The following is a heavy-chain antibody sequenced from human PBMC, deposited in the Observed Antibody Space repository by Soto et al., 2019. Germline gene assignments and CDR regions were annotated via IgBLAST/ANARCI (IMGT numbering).Heavy chain of an antibody. Sequence: SVKVSCKASGGTFSSYAISWVRQAPGQGLEWMGGIIPIFGTANYAQKFQGRVTITADESTSTAYMELSSLRSEDTAVYYCARDGSDYGGKENAFDIWGQGTMVTVSS. CDR1: GGTFSSYA. D-gene: IGHD4-17*01. V-gene: IGHV1-69*13. J-gene: IGHJ3*02. CDR3: ARDGSDYGGKENAFDI. CDR2: IIPIFGTA.